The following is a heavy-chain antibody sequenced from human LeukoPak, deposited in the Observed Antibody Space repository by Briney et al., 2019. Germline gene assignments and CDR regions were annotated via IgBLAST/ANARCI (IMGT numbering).Heavy chain of an antibody. CDR2: IIPFHGIA. Sequence: GASVKVSCKASGGTFSSSTITWVRQAPGHGLEWMGRIIPFHGIATYAQRFQGRVTITAVISTSTAYMDLSSLRSDDTAVYYCARIAAGGPLDYWGQGTLVTVSS. CDR3: ARIAAGGPLDY. V-gene: IGHV1-69*02. D-gene: IGHD6-13*01. CDR1: GGTFSSST. J-gene: IGHJ4*02.